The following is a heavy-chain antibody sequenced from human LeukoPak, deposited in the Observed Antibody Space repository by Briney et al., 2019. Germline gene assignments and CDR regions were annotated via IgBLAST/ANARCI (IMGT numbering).Heavy chain of an antibody. V-gene: IGHV4-34*01. J-gene: IGHJ4*02. CDR2: INHSGST. CDR3: ARSRGIAAAGTRNKLFDY. Sequence: PSETLSLTCAVYGGSFSGYYWSWIRQPPGKGLEWIGEINHSGSTNYNPSLKSRVTISVDTSKNQFSLKLSSVTAADTAVYYCARSRGIAAAGTRNKLFDYWGQGTLVTVSS. CDR1: GGSFSGYY. D-gene: IGHD6-13*01.